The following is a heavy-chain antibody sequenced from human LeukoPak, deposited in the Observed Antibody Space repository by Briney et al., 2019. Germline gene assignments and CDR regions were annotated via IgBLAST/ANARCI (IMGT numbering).Heavy chain of an antibody. CDR1: GGSFSGYY. CDR2: INHSGST. J-gene: IGHJ4*02. Sequence: SETLSLTCAVYGGSFSGYYWSWIRQPPGKGLEWIGEINHSGSTNYNPSLKSRVTISVDTSKNQFSLKLSSVTAADTAVYYCARIRGKVVVPFDYWGQGTLVTVSS. V-gene: IGHV4-34*01. CDR3: ARIRGKVVVPFDY. D-gene: IGHD3-22*01.